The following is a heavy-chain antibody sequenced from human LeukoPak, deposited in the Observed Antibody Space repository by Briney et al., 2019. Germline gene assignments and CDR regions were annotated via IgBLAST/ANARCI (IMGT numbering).Heavy chain of an antibody. CDR3: ARGYYGSGSHCCHMDV. D-gene: IGHD3-10*01. V-gene: IGHV4-34*01. Sequence: SETLSLTCAVYVGSFSGYYWSWIRQPPGKGLEWIGEINHSGSTNYNSSLKSRVTISVDTSKNQFFLKLSSVAAADTAVYYCARGYYGSGSHCCHMDVWGKGTTITVS. CDR1: VGSFSGYY. J-gene: IGHJ6*03. CDR2: INHSGST.